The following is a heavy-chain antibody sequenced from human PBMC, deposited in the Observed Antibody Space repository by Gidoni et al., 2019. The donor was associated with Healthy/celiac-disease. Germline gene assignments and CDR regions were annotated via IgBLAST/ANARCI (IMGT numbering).Heavy chain of an antibody. V-gene: IGHV3-23*01. Sequence: EVQLLESGGGLVPPGGSLRLSCAASGFTFSSYARSWVRQAPGKGLELVSGIIGSGGYTYYADSVKGRFTISRDNSKNTLYLQMNSLRVEDTAVYYCAEGGESGTYRTGFDYWGQGTLVTVSS. CDR3: AEGGESGTYRTGFDY. CDR1: GFTFSSYA. CDR2: IIGSGGYT. D-gene: IGHD1-26*01. J-gene: IGHJ4*02.